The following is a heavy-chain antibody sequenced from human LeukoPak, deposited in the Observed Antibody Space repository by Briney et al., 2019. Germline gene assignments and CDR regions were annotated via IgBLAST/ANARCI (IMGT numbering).Heavy chain of an antibody. CDR3: AKSDGGDEFLYYYGLHV. CDR1: GFTFSSYV. D-gene: IGHD4-23*01. Sequence: GGSLRHSCAASGFTFSSYVMHGAREAPGKRVEGVAVISYAGSNKDYPDPVKPRFTPSTDNSKHPLYLQMNSPRAEDTAVYYCAKSDGGDEFLYYYGLHVWGQGTTVTVSS. V-gene: IGHV3-30*18. J-gene: IGHJ6*02. CDR2: ISYAGSNK.